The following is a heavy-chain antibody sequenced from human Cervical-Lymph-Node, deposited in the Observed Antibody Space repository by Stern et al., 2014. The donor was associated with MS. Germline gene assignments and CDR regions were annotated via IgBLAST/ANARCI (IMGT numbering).Heavy chain of an antibody. Sequence: EVQLEESVAEVKKPGEYLKISCKGSGYSFTSYWIGWVRQMHGKGLEWMGIIYSGDSDTRYSPSFQGQVTISADKSISTAYLQWSSLKASDTAMYYCARVGYCSSTSCYTGAFDIWGQGTMVTVSS. CDR2: IYSGDSDT. J-gene: IGHJ3*02. D-gene: IGHD2-2*02. CDR3: ARVGYCSSTSCYTGAFDI. CDR1: GYSFTSYW. V-gene: IGHV5-51*01.